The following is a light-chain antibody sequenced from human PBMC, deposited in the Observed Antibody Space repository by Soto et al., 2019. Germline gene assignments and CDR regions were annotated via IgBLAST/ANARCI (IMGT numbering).Light chain of an antibody. CDR1: QTVSSGTY. J-gene: IGKJ1*01. V-gene: IGKV3-20*01. CDR2: GAS. Sequence: PGERATLSCRASQTVSSGTYLAWYQQRPGQPPRLLIYGASSRATGIPDRFSGSGSGTDFTLTISRLEPEDFAVFYCQQYGSSPETFGQGTKV. CDR3: QQYGSSPET.